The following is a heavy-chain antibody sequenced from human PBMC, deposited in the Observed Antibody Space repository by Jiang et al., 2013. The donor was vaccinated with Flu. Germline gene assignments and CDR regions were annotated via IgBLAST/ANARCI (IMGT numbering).Heavy chain of an antibody. V-gene: IGHV1-46*01. CDR2: VDPRSGYT. J-gene: IGHJ3*02. CDR1: GYTFTNYY. D-gene: IGHD2-8*01. Sequence: SGAEVKKPGASVKVSCEASGYTFTNYYMTWVRQAPGQGLEWMGLVDPRSGYTENAQTFQGRVTLTGDTSTSTVYMELSSLTSDDTAVYYCARGRLTGRCPSLPCKAFDIWGQGTAVTVSS. CDR3: ARGRLTGRCPSLPCKAFDI.